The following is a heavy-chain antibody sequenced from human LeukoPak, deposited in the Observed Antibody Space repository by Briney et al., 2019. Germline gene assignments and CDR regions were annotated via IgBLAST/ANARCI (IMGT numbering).Heavy chain of an antibody. Sequence: GASVKVSCKASGYTFTGYYMHWVRQAPGQGLEWMGWINPNSGGTNYAQKFQGRVTMTRDTSISTAYMELSRLRSDDTAVYYCARDVGYYDSSGYSPDAFDIWGQGTMVTVSS. CDR1: GYTFTGYY. V-gene: IGHV1-2*02. CDR3: ARDVGYYDSSGYSPDAFDI. D-gene: IGHD3-22*01. CDR2: INPNSGGT. J-gene: IGHJ3*02.